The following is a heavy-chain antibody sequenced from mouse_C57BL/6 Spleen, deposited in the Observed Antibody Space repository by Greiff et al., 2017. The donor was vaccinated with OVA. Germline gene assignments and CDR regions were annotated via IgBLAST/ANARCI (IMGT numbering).Heavy chain of an antibody. D-gene: IGHD1-1*01. V-gene: IGHV1-80*01. CDR1: GYAFSSYW. CDR3: ARVEVATNYFDY. Sequence: QVQLQQSGAELVKPGASVKISCKASGYAFSSYWMNWVKQRPGKGLEWIGQIYPGDGDTNYNGKFKGKATLTADKSSSTAYMQLSSLTSEDSAVYFCARVEVATNYFDYWGQGTTLTVSS. J-gene: IGHJ2*01. CDR2: IYPGDGDT.